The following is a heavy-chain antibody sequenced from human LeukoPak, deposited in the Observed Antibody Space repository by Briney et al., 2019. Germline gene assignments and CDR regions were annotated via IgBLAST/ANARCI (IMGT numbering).Heavy chain of an antibody. CDR1: GYTFISYD. D-gene: IGHD5-18*01. Sequence: ASVKVSCKASGYTFISYDISWVRQAPGQGLEWMGWISAYNGKTNYAQRLQGRVTMTTDTSTSTAYRERRGLRSDDTAVYYCARPAAMGLPHFDYWGQGTLVTVSS. CDR3: ARPAAMGLPHFDY. V-gene: IGHV1-18*01. J-gene: IGHJ4*02. CDR2: ISAYNGKT.